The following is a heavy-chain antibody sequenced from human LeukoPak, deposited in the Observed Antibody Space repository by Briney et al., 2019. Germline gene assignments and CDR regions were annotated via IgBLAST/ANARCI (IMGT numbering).Heavy chain of an antibody. CDR2: MRSDGSSK. Sequence: GGSLRLSCAASGFTFTTYAMHWVRQAPGKGLEWVAFMRSDGSSKYYADSVKGRFTISRDNSKNKLYLQMNTLRPEDTAVYYCAKDFSSGSYFDHWGQGTQVTVSS. CDR1: GFTFTTYA. D-gene: IGHD3-10*01. V-gene: IGHV3-30*02. J-gene: IGHJ4*02. CDR3: AKDFSSGSYFDH.